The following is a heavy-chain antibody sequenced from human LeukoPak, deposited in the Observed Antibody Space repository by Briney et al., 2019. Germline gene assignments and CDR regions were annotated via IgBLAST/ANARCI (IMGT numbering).Heavy chain of an antibody. CDR1: GFTFSSYA. J-gene: IGHJ4*02. Sequence: PGGSLRLSCAASGFTFSSYAMSWVRQAPGKGLEWVSAISGSGGSTHYSDSVKGRFTISRDNSKNTLYLQMNSLRAEDTAVYYCARRAGAYSHPYDYWGQRTLVTVSS. CDR2: ISGSGGST. CDR3: ARRAGAYSHPYDY. D-gene: IGHD4/OR15-4a*01. V-gene: IGHV3-23*01.